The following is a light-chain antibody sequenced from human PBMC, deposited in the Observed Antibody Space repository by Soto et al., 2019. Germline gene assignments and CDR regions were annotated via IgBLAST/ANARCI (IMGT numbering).Light chain of an antibody. CDR2: KDS. CDR1: ALPKQF. Sequence: SYELTQPPSVSLSPGQTARITCSGDALPKQFACWYQQKPGQAPVLVISKDSERPSGIPERFSGSSSGTTVTLTISGVQAEDEADYYCLSADSSGTYRVFGGGTQLTVL. J-gene: IGLJ3*02. V-gene: IGLV3-25*03. CDR3: LSADSSGTYRV.